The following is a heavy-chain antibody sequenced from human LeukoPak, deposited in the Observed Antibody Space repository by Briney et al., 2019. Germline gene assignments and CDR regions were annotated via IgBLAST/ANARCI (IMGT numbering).Heavy chain of an antibody. V-gene: IGHV4-34*01. Sequence: SETLSLTCAVYGGSFSGYYWSWIRQPPGKGLEWIGEINHSGSTNYNPSLKSRVTISVDTSKSQFSLKLSSVTAADTAVYYCARKGGGIRFGELFFSSYYFDYWGQGTLVTVSS. CDR1: GGSFSGYY. CDR2: INHSGST. D-gene: IGHD3-10*01. CDR3: ARKGGGIRFGELFFSSYYFDY. J-gene: IGHJ4*02.